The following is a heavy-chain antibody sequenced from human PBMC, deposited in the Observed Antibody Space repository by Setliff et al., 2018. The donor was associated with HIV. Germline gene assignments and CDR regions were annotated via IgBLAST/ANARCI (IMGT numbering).Heavy chain of an antibody. J-gene: IGHJ4*02. CDR1: GYSISSNDW. CDR3: ARNRVPSSL. CDR2: IYYSGSI. V-gene: IGHV4-28*05. Sequence: SETLSLTCVVSGYSISSNDWWGWIRQSPGKGLEWIGYIYYSGSIYYNPSLKSRVTMSVDTSKNQFSLKLSSVTAVDTAVYYCARNRVPSSLWGQGTLVTVSS. D-gene: IGHD3-10*01.